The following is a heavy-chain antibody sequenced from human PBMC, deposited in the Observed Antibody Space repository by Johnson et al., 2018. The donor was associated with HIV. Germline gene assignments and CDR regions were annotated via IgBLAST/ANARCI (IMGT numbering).Heavy chain of an antibody. J-gene: IGHJ3*02. Sequence: QVQLVESGGGVVQPGRSLSLSCAASGFTFSSYAIHWVRQAPGKGLEWVSVIYSGASTYYADSVKGRFTISRDNFKNTLYLQMSSLRAEDTAIYYCAKGRYSSSWYLAGAFDIWGQGTMVTVSS. CDR1: GFTFSSYA. D-gene: IGHD6-13*01. V-gene: IGHV3-NL1*01. CDR3: AKGRYSSSWYLAGAFDI. CDR2: IYSGAST.